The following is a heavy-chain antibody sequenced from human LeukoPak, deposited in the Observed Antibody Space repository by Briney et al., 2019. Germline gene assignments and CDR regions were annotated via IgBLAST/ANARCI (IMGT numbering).Heavy chain of an antibody. CDR1: GGSISSYY. J-gene: IGHJ4*02. Sequence: PSETLSLTCTVSGGSISSYYWSWIRQPPGKGLEWIGYIYYSGSTNYNPSLKSRVTISVDTSKNQFSLKLSSVSAADTAVYYCASARGYSYGYPFDYWGQGTLVTVSS. D-gene: IGHD5-18*01. CDR2: IYYSGST. V-gene: IGHV4-59*01. CDR3: ASARGYSYGYPFDY.